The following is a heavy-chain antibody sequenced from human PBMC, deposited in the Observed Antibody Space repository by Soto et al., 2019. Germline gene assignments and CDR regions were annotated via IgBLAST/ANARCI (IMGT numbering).Heavy chain of an antibody. V-gene: IGHV3-23*01. CDR3: ARAAGSPLYNFDS. CDR2: VSIGGST. D-gene: IGHD6-25*01. CDR1: GFTFSSYA. Sequence: DVQLLESGGGLVQPEGSLRLSCAASGFTFSSYAMGWVRQGPGKGLEWVAVVSIGGSTHYADSVKGRFTISRDNAKNSVNLQMSSLSAEDTALYYCARAAGSPLYNFDSWGQGTQVTVPS. J-gene: IGHJ4*02.